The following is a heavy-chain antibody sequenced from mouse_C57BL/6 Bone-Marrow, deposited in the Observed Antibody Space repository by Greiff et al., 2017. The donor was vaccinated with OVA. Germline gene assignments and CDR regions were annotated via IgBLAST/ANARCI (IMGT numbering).Heavy chain of an antibody. V-gene: IGHV1-7*01. Sequence: VQLQQSGAELAKPGASVKLSCKASGYTFTSYWMHWVKQRPGQGLEWIGYINPSSGYTKYNQKFKDKATLTADKSSSTAYMQLSSLTYEDSAVYYCARRVITTVVAFDYWGQGTTLTVSS. CDR1: GYTFTSYW. CDR2: INPSSGYT. CDR3: ARRVITTVVAFDY. D-gene: IGHD1-1*01. J-gene: IGHJ2*01.